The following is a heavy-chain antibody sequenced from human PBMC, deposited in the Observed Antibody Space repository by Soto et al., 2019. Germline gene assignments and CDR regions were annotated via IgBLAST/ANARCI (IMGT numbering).Heavy chain of an antibody. J-gene: IGHJ4*02. CDR1: GYTFTSYG. CDR3: ARTIYCSGGSCYGGFEY. Sequence: ASVKVSCKASGYTFTSYGISWVRQAPGQGLEWMGWISAYNGNTNYAQKLQGRVTMTTDTSTSTAYMELRSLRSDDTAVYYCARTIYCSGGSCYGGFEYWGEGTLFTVS. D-gene: IGHD2-15*01. CDR2: ISAYNGNT. V-gene: IGHV1-18*04.